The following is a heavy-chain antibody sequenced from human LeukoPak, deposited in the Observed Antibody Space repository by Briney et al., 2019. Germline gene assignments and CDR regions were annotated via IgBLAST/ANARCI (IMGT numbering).Heavy chain of an antibody. CDR2: IYQSGST. CDR3: ARTYYYGSGSYYEHRDAFDI. Sequence: PSETLSLTCTVSGYSISSGYYWGWIRQPPGKGLGWGGIIYQSGSTYYNPSLKSRVTISVDTSKNQFSLKLSSVTAADTALYYCARTYYYGSGSYYEHRDAFDIWGQGTMVTVSS. D-gene: IGHD3-10*01. J-gene: IGHJ3*02. CDR1: GYSISSGYY. V-gene: IGHV4-38-2*02.